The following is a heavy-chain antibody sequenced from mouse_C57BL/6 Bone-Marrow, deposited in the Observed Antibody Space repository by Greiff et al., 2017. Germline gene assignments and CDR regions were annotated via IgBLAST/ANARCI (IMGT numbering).Heavy chain of an antibody. CDR3: ARDAHLAWFAY. V-gene: IGHV1-64*01. J-gene: IGHJ3*01. Sequence: QVQLQQPGAELVKPGASVKLSCKASGYTFTSYWMPWVKQRPGQGLEWIGILHPNSGSTNYNEKFKSKATLTVDKSSSKAYMQLSSLTSEDSAVYYCARDAHLAWFAYWGQGTLVTVSA. CDR2: LHPNSGST. CDR1: GYTFTSYW.